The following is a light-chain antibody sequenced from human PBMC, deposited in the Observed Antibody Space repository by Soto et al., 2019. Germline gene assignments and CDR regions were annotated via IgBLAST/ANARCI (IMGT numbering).Light chain of an antibody. Sequence: DIQMTQSPSTLSASVGDRVTITCRASQSISSWLAWYQQKPGKAPKLLIYKASSLESGVPSRFSGSGSGTEFTLTISSLQPDDFPTYYCQQYNSYPFTFGPGTKVDIK. CDR3: QQYNSYPFT. J-gene: IGKJ3*01. CDR2: KAS. V-gene: IGKV1-5*03. CDR1: QSISSW.